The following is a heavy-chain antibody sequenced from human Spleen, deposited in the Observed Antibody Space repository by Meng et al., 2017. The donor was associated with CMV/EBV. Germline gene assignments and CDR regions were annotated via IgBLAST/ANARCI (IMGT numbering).Heavy chain of an antibody. CDR2: INGDGSST. CDR1: GFTFNTYW. J-gene: IGHJ4*02. V-gene: IGHV3-74*01. Sequence: GESLKISCAASGFTFNTYWMHWVRQAPGKGLVWVSRINGDGSSTSYADSVKGRFTISRDNAKNTLYLQMDSLRAEDTAVYYCVRDLPAASFDYWGQGTLVTVSS. D-gene: IGHD2-2*01. CDR3: VRDLPAASFDY.